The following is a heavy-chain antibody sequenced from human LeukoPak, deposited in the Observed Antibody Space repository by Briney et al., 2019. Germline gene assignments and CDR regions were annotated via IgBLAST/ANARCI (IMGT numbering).Heavy chain of an antibody. V-gene: IGHV3-20*01. CDR1: GFTFDDYG. CDR2: INWNGGST. J-gene: IGHJ4*02. Sequence: GGSLRLSCAASGFTFDDYGMSWVRQAPGKGLEWVSGINWNGGSTGYADSVKGRFTISRDNAKNSLYLQMNSLRAEDTALHHCARRPSGSYYYFDYWGQGTLVTVSS. CDR3: ARRPSGSYYYFDY. D-gene: IGHD1-26*01.